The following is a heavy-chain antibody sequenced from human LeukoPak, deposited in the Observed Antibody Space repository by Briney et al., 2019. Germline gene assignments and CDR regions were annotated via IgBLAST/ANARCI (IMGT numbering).Heavy chain of an antibody. CDR2: ISGNGGRT. D-gene: IGHD4-17*01. V-gene: IGHV3-23*01. CDR3: VPRLRVDY. Sequence: PGGSLRLSCAASGFTFSNYAMAWVRQAPGKGLEWVSAISGNGGRTYSADSVQGRFTISRDNSKNTVYLQMDNLRAEDSAMYYCVPRLRVDYWGQGTLVTVSS. CDR1: GFTFSNYA. J-gene: IGHJ4*02.